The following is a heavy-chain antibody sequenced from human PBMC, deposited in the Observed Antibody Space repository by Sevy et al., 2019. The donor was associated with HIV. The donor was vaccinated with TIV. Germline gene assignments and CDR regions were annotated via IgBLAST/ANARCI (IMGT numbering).Heavy chain of an antibody. J-gene: IGHJ4*02. Sequence: GGSLRLSCAASGFTVSSNYMSWVRQAPGKVLEWVSVIYSGGSTYYADSVKGRFTISRDNSKNTLYLQMNNLRAEDTAVYYCARGEVALSFDYWGQGTLVTVSS. CDR3: ARGEVALSFDY. CDR1: GFTVSSNY. D-gene: IGHD1-26*01. CDR2: IYSGGST. V-gene: IGHV3-53*01.